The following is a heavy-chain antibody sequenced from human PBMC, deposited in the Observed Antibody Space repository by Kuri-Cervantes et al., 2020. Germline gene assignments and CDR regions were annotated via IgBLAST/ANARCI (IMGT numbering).Heavy chain of an antibody. CDR3: ARGGTDYGDRIIDY. V-gene: IGHV4-38-2*01. CDR1: GGSFSGYY. Sequence: GSLRLSCAVYGGSFSGYYWGWIRQPPGKGLEWTGSIYHSGSTYYNPSLKSRVTISVDTSKNQFSLKLSSVTAADTAVYYCARGGTDYGDRIIDYWGQGTLVTVSS. CDR2: IYHSGST. D-gene: IGHD4-17*01. J-gene: IGHJ4*02.